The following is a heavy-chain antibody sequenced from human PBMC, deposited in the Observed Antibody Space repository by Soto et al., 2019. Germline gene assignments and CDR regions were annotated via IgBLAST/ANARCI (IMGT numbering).Heavy chain of an antibody. CDR2: ISGSGGST. CDR1: GFTFSSYA. D-gene: IGHD3-22*01. CDR3: AKDTVYYYDSSGYYYSY. J-gene: IGHJ4*02. Sequence: PGGSLRLSCAASGFTFSSYAMSWVRQAPGKGLEWVSAISGSGGSTYYADSVKGRFTISRDNSKNTLYLQMNSLRAEDTAVYYCAKDTVYYYDSSGYYYSYWGQGTLVTVSS. V-gene: IGHV3-23*01.